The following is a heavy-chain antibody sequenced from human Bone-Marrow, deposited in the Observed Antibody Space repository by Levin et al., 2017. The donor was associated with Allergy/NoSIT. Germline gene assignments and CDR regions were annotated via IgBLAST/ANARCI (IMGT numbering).Heavy chain of an antibody. V-gene: IGHV3-30*04. Sequence: LSLTCAASGFPFSTYAMHWVRQAPGKGLEWLTVISDDGSNEFYADPVKGRFTISRDNSKNTVYLQMNTLRPDDTALYYCARGLLPTGMAFDYWGQGTLVTVSS. D-gene: IGHD3-22*01. CDR2: ISDDGSNE. CDR3: ARGLLPTGMAFDY. J-gene: IGHJ4*02. CDR1: GFPFSTYA.